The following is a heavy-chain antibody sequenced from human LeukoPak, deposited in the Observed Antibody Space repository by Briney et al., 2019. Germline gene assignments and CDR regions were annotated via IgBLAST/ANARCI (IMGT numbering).Heavy chain of an antibody. CDR3: ARSGSSGKVDY. CDR2: IYYSGST. CDR1: GGSISSYY. V-gene: IGHV4-59*01. D-gene: IGHD3-10*01. J-gene: IGHJ4*02. Sequence: PSETLSLTRTVSGGSISSYYWSWIRQPPGKGLEWIGYIYYSGSTNYNPSLKSRVTISVDTSKNQFSLKLSSVTAADTAVYCCARSGSSGKVDYWGQGTLVTVSS.